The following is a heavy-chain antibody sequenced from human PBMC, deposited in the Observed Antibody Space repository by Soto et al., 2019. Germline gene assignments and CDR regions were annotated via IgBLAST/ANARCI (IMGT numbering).Heavy chain of an antibody. V-gene: IGHV3-23*01. J-gene: IGHJ6*02. D-gene: IGHD2-21*02. CDR3: AKPDGDRLAYYYGLVV. CDR1: GFMFSTYD. Sequence: PGRSRRLSCAAPGFMFSTYDMSWVRQALGKGLEWVSGISDSGGTTYCADSVKGRFTISRDNSRNTVYLQMNSLRAEDTAVYYCAKPDGDRLAYYYGLVVWGQGTTGTVSS. CDR2: ISDSGGTT.